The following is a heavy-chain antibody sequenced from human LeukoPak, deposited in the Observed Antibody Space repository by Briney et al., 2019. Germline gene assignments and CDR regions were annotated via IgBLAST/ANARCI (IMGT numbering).Heavy chain of an antibody. V-gene: IGHV4-39*01. J-gene: IGHJ4*02. CDR2: IYYSGST. Sequence: PSETLSLTCTVSGGSISSSSSYWGWIRQPPGKGLEWIGSIYYSGSTYYNPSLKSRVTISVDTSKNQFSLKLSSVTAADTAVYYCASLPRGLARPKPLDYWGQGTLVTVSS. D-gene: IGHD3-10*01. CDR1: GGSISSSSSY. CDR3: ASLPRGLARPKPLDY.